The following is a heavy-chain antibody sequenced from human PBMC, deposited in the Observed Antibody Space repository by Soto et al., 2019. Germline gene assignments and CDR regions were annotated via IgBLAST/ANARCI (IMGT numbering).Heavy chain of an antibody. V-gene: IGHV3-30*18. CDR1: GFTFSSYG. D-gene: IGHD1-26*01. CDR3: AKDPGWELSPDWYFDL. J-gene: IGHJ2*01. CDR2: ISYDGSNK. Sequence: QVQLVESGGGVVQPGRSLRLSCAASGFTFSSYGMHWVRQAPGKGLEWVAVISYDGSNKYYADSVKGRFTISRDNSKNTLYLQMNSLRAEDTAVYYCAKDPGWELSPDWYFDLWGRGTLVTVSS.